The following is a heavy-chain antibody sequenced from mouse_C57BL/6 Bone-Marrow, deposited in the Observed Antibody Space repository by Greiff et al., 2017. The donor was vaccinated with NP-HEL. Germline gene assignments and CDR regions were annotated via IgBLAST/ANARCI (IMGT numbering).Heavy chain of an antibody. V-gene: IGHV1-63*01. Sequence: VKLVESGAELVRPGTSVKMSCKASGYTFTNYWIGWAKQRPGHGLEWIGDIYPGGGYTNYNEKFKGKATLTADKSSSTAYMQFSSLTSEDSAIYYCARCGNPYYFDYWGQGTTLTVSS. CDR1: GYTFTNYW. CDR2: IYPGGGYT. CDR3: ARCGNPYYFDY. J-gene: IGHJ2*01. D-gene: IGHD2-1*01.